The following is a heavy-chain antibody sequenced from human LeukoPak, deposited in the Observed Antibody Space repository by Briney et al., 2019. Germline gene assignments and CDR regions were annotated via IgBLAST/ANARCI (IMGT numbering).Heavy chain of an antibody. CDR1: GFTFSSYS. Sequence: GGSLRLSCAASGFTFSSYSMHWVRQAPGKGLEWVSSISSSSSYIYYADSVKGRFTISRDNAKNSLYLQMNSLRAEDTAVYYCARAGPRGSSWYVQDYWGQGTLVTVSS. CDR3: ARAGPRGSSWYVQDY. V-gene: IGHV3-21*01. J-gene: IGHJ4*02. D-gene: IGHD6-13*01. CDR2: ISSSSSYI.